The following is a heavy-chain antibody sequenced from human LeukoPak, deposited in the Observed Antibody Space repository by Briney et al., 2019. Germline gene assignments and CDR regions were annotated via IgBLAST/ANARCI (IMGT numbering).Heavy chain of an antibody. D-gene: IGHD3-10*01. CDR3: ARERGGQDWDFDL. V-gene: IGHV3-33*08. J-gene: IGHJ2*01. CDR1: GFTFSSYG. Sequence: PGGSLRLSCAASGFTFSSYGMHWVRQAPGKGLEWVAVVWDDGSNKYYAESVKGRFTISRDDSKKMLYLQMNSLRAEDTAVYYCARERGGQDWDFDLWGRGTLVTVSS. CDR2: VWDDGSNK.